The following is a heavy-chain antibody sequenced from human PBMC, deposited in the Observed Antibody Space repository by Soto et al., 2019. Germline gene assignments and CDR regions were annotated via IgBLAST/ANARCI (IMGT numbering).Heavy chain of an antibody. CDR2: IYHSGST. CDR1: GGSISSSNC. J-gene: IGHJ4*02. Sequence: AETLSLTCAVSGGSISSSNCLILVRDPPGKGLEWIGEIYHSGSTNYNPSLKSRVTISVDKSRNQFSLKLSSVTAADTAVYYCARDPIVVVPAATPYWGQGTLVTVSS. CDR3: ARDPIVVVPAATPY. D-gene: IGHD2-2*01. V-gene: IGHV4-4*02.